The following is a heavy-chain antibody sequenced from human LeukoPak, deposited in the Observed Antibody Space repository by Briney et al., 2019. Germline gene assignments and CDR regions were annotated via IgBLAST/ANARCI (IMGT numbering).Heavy chain of an antibody. CDR2: ISGSGHNT. J-gene: IGHJ4*02. Sequence: GGTLRLSCAASGFTFSNYGMNWVRQAPGKGLEWVSAISGSGHNTYYADSVKGRFTISRDNSKNTLYLQMNSLRAEDTAVYYCAMIAAASDYWGQGTLVTVSS. CDR3: AMIAAASDY. V-gene: IGHV3-23*01. CDR1: GFTFSNYG. D-gene: IGHD6-13*01.